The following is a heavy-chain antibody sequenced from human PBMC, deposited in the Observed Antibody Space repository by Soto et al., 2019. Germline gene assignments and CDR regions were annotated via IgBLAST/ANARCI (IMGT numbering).Heavy chain of an antibody. D-gene: IGHD6-13*01. CDR3: ARVQYYSSSWYLVY. J-gene: IGHJ4*02. CDR2: ISSRSDI. CDR1: GFTFSTYS. V-gene: IGHV3-21*01. Sequence: PGGSLRLSCVGSGFTFSTYSINWVRQAPGKGLEWVSSISSRSDIYYADSVKGRFTISRDNAKNSLYLQMNSLRAEDTAVYYCARVQYYSSSWYLVYWGQGTLVTVSS.